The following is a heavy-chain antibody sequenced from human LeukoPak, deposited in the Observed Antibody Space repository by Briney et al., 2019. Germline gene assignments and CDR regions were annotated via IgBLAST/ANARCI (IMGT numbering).Heavy chain of an antibody. V-gene: IGHV3-30*02. CDR3: AKSRAPTAAPDAFHI. D-gene: IGHD1-14*01. CDR2: VGHGGINE. Sequence: GGSLRLSCVASGFIFSNYAVHWVRQAPGKGLEWVAFVGHGGINEYYADSVKGRFTISRDNSKNSLYLQMTRLRVEDTAVYYCAKSRAPTAAPDAFHIWGQGTMVTVSS. CDR1: GFIFSNYA. J-gene: IGHJ3*02.